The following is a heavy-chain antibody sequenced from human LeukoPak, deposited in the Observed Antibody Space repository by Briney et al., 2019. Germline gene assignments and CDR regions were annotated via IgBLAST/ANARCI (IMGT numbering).Heavy chain of an antibody. V-gene: IGHV3-30*18. CDR3: AKDYEAYCGGDCSSFCDY. J-gene: IGHJ4*02. Sequence: PGGSLRLSCAPSGFTFNSYGMHWVRQAPGKGLEWVTVISYDGSNKYYADSVKGRFTISRDNSKNTVNLQMNSLRAEDTAVYYCAKDYEAYCGGDCSSFCDYWGQGTLVTVSS. D-gene: IGHD2-21*02. CDR2: ISYDGSNK. CDR1: GFTFNSYG.